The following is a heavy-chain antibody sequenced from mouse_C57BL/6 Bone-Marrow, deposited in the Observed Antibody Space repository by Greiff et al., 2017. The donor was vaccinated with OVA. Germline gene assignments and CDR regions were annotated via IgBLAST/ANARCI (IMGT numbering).Heavy chain of an antibody. CDR2: INPGSGGT. V-gene: IGHV1-54*01. J-gene: IGHJ3*01. CDR1: GYAFTNYL. CDR3: AREGYYYGSRSAWFAY. D-gene: IGHD1-1*01. Sequence: QVQLKESGAELVRPGTSVKVSCKASGYAFTNYLIEWVKQRPGQGLEWIGVINPGSGGTNYNEKFKGKATLTADKSSSTAYMQLSSLTSEDSAVYYCAREGYYYGSRSAWFAYWGQGTLVTVSA.